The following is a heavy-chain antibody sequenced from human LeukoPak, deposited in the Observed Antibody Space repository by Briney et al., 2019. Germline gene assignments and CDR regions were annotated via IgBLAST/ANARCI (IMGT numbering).Heavy chain of an antibody. CDR3: AGEIGYCSGGSCYSMS. V-gene: IGHV1-69*13. CDR2: IIPIFGTA. D-gene: IGHD2-15*01. Sequence: GASVKVSCKASGGTFSSYAISWVRQAPGQGLEWMGGIIPIFGTANYAQKFQGRVTITADESTSTAYMELSSLRSEDAAVYYCAGEIGYCSGGSCYSMSWGRGTLVTVSS. J-gene: IGHJ5*02. CDR1: GGTFSSYA.